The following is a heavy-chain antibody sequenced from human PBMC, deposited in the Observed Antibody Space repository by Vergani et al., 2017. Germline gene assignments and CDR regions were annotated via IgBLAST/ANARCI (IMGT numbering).Heavy chain of an antibody. CDR1: GYSFTSYW. CDR3: ARQVQGMDQLQKNYYYGMDV. CDR2: IYPGDSDT. V-gene: IGHV5-51*01. D-gene: IGHD2-2*01. Sequence: EVPLVQSGAAVKTPGESLKISCKGSGYSFTSYWIGWVRQMPGKGLEWMGIIYPGDSDTRYSPSFQGQVTISADKFISTAYLQWSSLKASDPAMYYCARQVQGMDQLQKNYYYGMDVWGQGTTVTVSS. J-gene: IGHJ6*02.